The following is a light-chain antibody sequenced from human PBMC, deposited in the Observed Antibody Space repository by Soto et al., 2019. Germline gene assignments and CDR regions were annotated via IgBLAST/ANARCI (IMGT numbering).Light chain of an antibody. V-gene: IGLV4-69*01. CDR3: QTWGSCIHVV. CDR1: SGHSSYA. Sequence: QLVLTQSPSASASLGASVKLTCTLSSGHSSYAIAWHQQQPEKGPRYLMKLNSDGSHSKGDGIPDRFSGSSSGAERYLTISSLQSEDEADYYCQTWGSCIHVVFGGWSKLTVL. J-gene: IGLJ2*01. CDR2: LNSDGSH.